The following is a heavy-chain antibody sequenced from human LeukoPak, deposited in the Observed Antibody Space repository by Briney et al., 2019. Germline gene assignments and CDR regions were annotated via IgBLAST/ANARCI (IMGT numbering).Heavy chain of an antibody. CDR3: ARVRHYDILTGYPQGWFDP. Sequence: SETLSLTCTVSGYSISSGYYWGWIRQPPGKGLEWIGSISHSGSTYYNPSLKSRVTISVDTSKNQSSLKLSSVTAADTAVYYCARVRHYDILTGYPQGWFDPWGQGTLVTVSS. CDR2: ISHSGST. V-gene: IGHV4-38-2*02. J-gene: IGHJ5*02. D-gene: IGHD3-9*01. CDR1: GYSISSGYY.